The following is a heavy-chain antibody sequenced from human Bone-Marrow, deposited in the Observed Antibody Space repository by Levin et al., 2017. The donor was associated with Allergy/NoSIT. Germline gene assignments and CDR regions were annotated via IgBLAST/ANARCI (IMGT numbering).Heavy chain of an antibody. CDR2: ISGSGGST. D-gene: IGHD6-6*01. J-gene: IGHJ4*02. CDR3: ASSRYSSSSYFDY. V-gene: IGHV3-23*01. CDR1: GFTFSSYA. Sequence: GGSLRLSCAASGFTFSSYAMSWVRQAPGKGLEWVSAISGSGGSTYYADSVKGRFTISRDNSKNTLYLQMNSLRAEDTAVYYCASSRYSSSSYFDYWGQGTLVTVSS.